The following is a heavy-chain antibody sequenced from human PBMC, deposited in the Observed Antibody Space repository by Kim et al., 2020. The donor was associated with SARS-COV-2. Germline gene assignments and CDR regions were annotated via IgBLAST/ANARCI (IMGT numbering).Heavy chain of an antibody. D-gene: IGHD2-2*02. V-gene: IGHV4-4*07. Sequence: SETLSLTCIVSGGSISSYYWSWIRQPAGKGLEWIGRIYSSGSTNYNPSLKSRVTMSVDTSKSQFSLKMNSVTAADTAVYYCARSLYMTPRYYYGLDVWGQGTTVTVSS. CDR3: ARSLYMTPRYYYGLDV. CDR2: IYSSGST. J-gene: IGHJ6*02. CDR1: GGSISSYY.